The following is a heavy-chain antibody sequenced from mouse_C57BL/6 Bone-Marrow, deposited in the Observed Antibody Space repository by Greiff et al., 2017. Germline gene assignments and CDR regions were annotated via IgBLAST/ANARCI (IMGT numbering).Heavy chain of an antibody. CDR2: ISSGGSYT. CDR3: AGLDSSGYFDY. D-gene: IGHD3-2*02. J-gene: IGHJ2*01. CDR1: GFTFSSYG. Sequence: EVKLVESGGDLVKPGGSLKLSCAASGFTFSSYGMSWVRQTPDKRLEWVATISSGGSYTYYPDSVKGRFTISRDNAKNTLYLQMSSLKSEDTAMYYCAGLDSSGYFDYWGQGTTLTVSS. V-gene: IGHV5-6*01.